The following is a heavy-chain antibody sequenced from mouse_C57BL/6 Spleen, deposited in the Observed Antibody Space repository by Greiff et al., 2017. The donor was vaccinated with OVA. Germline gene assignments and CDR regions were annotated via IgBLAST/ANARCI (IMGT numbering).Heavy chain of an antibody. J-gene: IGHJ4*01. D-gene: IGHD2-3*01. V-gene: IGHV1-64*01. CDR3: ARDGYPRMDY. CDR1: GYTFTSYW. Sequence: QVQLQQPGAELVKPGASVKLSCKASGYTFTSYWMHWVKQRPGQGLEWIGMILPTSGSTNDNEKFKSKATLTVDKASSTAYMQLSSLTSEDSAVYYCARDGYPRMDYWGQGTSVTVSS. CDR2: ILPTSGST.